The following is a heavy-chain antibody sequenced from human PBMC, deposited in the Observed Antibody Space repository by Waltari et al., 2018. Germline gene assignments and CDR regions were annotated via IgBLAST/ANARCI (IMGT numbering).Heavy chain of an antibody. CDR3: ARSFSSSSDAFDI. CDR1: GFTFSSYS. D-gene: IGHD6-6*01. V-gene: IGHV3-21*01. CDR2: ISSSSSYI. J-gene: IGHJ3*02. Sequence: EVQLVESGGGLVKPGGSLRLSCAASGFTFSSYSMNWVRQAPGNGLEWVSSISSSSSYIYYADSVKGRFTISRDNAKNSLYLQMNSLRAEDTAVYYCARSFSSSSDAFDIWGQGTMVTVSS.